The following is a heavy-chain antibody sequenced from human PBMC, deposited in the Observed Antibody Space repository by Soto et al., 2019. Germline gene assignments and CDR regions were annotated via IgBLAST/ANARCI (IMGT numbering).Heavy chain of an antibody. J-gene: IGHJ3*02. CDR2: FDPEDGET. Sequence: ASVKVSCKVSGYTLTELSMHWVRQAPGKGLEWMGGFDPEDGETIYAQKFQGRVTMTEDTSTDTAYMELSSLRSEDTAGYYCARGGACWGAQPDAFDIWGQGTMVTVSS. CDR1: GYTLTELS. V-gene: IGHV1-24*01. CDR3: ARGGACWGAQPDAFDI. D-gene: IGHD3-16*01.